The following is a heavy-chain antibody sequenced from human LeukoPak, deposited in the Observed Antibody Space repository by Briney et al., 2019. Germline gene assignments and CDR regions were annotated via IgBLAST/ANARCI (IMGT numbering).Heavy chain of an antibody. V-gene: IGHV4-59*12. Sequence: PSETLSLTCTVSGGPFSSYYWSWIRQPPGKGLEWIGYIYYTGSANYNPSLKSRVTMSVDTSKNQFSLKLSSVTAADTAVYYCARDSGFVVVPAATAFDIWGQGTMVTVSS. D-gene: IGHD2-2*01. CDR1: GGPFSSYY. CDR2: IYYTGSA. CDR3: ARDSGFVVVPAATAFDI. J-gene: IGHJ3*02.